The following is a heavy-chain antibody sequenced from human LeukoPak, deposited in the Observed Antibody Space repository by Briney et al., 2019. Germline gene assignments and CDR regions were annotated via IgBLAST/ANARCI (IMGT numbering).Heavy chain of an antibody. J-gene: IGHJ4*02. D-gene: IGHD4-17*01. CDR2: IYSSGST. Sequence: SETLSLTCTVSGGSISSHYWSWIRQPAGKGLEWIGRIYSSGSTMYNPSLTSRVTMSVDTSKNQFSLKLSSVTAADTAVYYCARVAFTVTDYFDCWGQGTLVTVSS. CDR1: GGSISSHY. V-gene: IGHV4-4*07. CDR3: ARVAFTVTDYFDC.